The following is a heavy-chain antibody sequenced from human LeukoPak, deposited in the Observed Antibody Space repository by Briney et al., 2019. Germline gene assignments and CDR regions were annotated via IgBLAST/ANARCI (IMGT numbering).Heavy chain of an antibody. CDR3: ARARTIFGVVAAVTYYYGMDV. V-gene: IGHV1-69*01. CDR1: GGTFSSYA. CDR2: IIPIFGTA. D-gene: IGHD3-3*01. J-gene: IGHJ6*02. Sequence: SVKVSCTASGGTFSSYAISWVRQAPGQGLEWMGGIIPIFGTANYAQKFQGRVTITADESTSTAYMELSSLRSEDTAVYYCARARTIFGVVAAVTYYYGMDVWGQGTTVTVSS.